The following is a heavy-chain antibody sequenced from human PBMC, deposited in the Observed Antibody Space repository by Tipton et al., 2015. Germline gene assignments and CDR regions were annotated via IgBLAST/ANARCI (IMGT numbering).Heavy chain of an antibody. D-gene: IGHD4-23*01. CDR2: IDWNGGIT. Sequence: GSLRLSCAASGFNFDVYGMSWVRLVPGKGLEWVSHIDWNGGITSYADSVKGRFTISRDNAKNSLYLQMNSLRAEDTALYYCAKDFYGGNSGIQLDYWGQGTQVTVSS. J-gene: IGHJ4*02. V-gene: IGHV3-20*04. CDR3: AKDFYGGNSGIQLDY. CDR1: GFNFDVYG.